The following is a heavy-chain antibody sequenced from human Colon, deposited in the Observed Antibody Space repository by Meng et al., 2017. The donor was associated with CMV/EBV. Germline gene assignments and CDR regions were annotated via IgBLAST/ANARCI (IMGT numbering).Heavy chain of an antibody. Sequence: HITLKESGPTLVTPTQTLTLTFTFSGFSFITDKAGVGWIRHPPGKALEWLGFIYWDDDTRYSPSLKTRLTITRDTSKNQVILTMTNMDPADTATYYCVRRSYSGQDDYWGQGALVTVSS. CDR2: IYWDDDT. D-gene: IGHD5-12*01. CDR1: GFSFITDKAG. J-gene: IGHJ4*02. V-gene: IGHV2-5*02. CDR3: VRRSYSGQDDY.